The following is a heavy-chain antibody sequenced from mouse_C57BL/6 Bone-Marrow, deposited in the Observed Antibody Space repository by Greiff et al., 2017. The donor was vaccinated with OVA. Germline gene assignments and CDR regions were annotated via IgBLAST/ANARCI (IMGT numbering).Heavy chain of an antibody. J-gene: IGHJ3*01. V-gene: IGHV1-53*01. CDR1: GYTFTSYW. Sequence: QVQLQQPGTELVKPGASVKLSCKASGYTFTSYWMHWVKQRPGQGLEWIGNINPSNGGTYYNEKFKGKATLTVDKSSSTAYMLLSSLTSEDSAVYFCARSGDLLCLSWFAYWGQGTLVTVSA. CDR3: ARSGDLLCLSWFAY. CDR2: INPSNGGT. D-gene: IGHD2-1*01.